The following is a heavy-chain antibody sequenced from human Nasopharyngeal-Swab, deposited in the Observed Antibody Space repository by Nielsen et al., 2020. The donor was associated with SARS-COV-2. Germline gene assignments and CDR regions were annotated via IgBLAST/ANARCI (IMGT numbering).Heavy chain of an antibody. CDR1: GGSISSSSYY. CDR3: ASQPSNWFDP. CDR2: IYYSGGT. V-gene: IGHV4-39*01. Sequence: SETLSLTCTVSGGSISSSSYYWGWIRQPPGKGLEWIGSIYYSGGTYYNPSLKSRVTISVDTSKNQFSLKLSSVTAADTAVYYCASQPSNWFDPRGQGTLVTVSS. J-gene: IGHJ5*02.